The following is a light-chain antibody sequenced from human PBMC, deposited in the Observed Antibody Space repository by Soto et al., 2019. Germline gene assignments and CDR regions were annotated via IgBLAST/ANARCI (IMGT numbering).Light chain of an antibody. CDR3: CSYTVGDTVV. J-gene: IGLJ2*01. Sequence: QSALTQPPSASGSPGQSVTISCTGTTTDVGGYDLVSWYQQHPGKAPKVIIYEVTKRPSEVPDRFFGSKSGSTASLTVSGLQAEDEAVYYCCSYTVGDTVVFGGGTKLTVL. CDR1: TTDVGGYDL. CDR2: EVT. V-gene: IGLV2-8*01.